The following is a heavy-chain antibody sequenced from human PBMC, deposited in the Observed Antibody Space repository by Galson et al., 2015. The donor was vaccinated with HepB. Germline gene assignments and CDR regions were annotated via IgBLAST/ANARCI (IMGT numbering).Heavy chain of an antibody. J-gene: IGHJ3*02. CDR3: ARDRTPLDAFDI. Sequence: SLRLSCAASGFTFSSYSMNWVRQAPGKGLEWVSSISSSSSYIYYADSVKGRFTISRDNAKNSLYLQMNSLRAEDTAVYYCARDRTPLDAFDIWGQGTMVTVSS. V-gene: IGHV3-21*01. CDR2: ISSSSSYI. CDR1: GFTFSSYS.